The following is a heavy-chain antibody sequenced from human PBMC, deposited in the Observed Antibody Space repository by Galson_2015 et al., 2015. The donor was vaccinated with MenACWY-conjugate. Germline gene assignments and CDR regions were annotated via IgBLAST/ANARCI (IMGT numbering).Heavy chain of an antibody. CDR2: FYYSVST. J-gene: IGHJ6*02. D-gene: IGHD4/OR15-4a*01. CDR3: ARDDSYGVETYGTPDYYHAMDV. Sequence: SETLSLTCTVSGGSIRDSSYYWGWIRQPPGKGLEWIGSFYYSVSTYYNPSLKSRVTISVDTTKNQFSLKLTSVTAADTAVYFCARDDSYGVETYGTPDYYHAMDVWGQGTTVTVSS. V-gene: IGHV4-39*07. CDR1: GGSIRDSSYY.